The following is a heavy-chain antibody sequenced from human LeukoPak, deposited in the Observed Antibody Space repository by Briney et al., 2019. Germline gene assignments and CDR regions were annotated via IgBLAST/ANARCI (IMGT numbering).Heavy chain of an antibody. CDR3: ARRDDYSAYDC. CDR2: ITGNGGST. Sequence: GGSLRLSCSASGFTFSTYIMHWVRQAPGKGLETVSAITGNGGSTFYADSAKGRFTISRDSSKNTLYLQMSSLRAEDTAMYYCARRDDYSAYDCWGQGTLVTVSS. J-gene: IGHJ4*02. V-gene: IGHV3-64D*06. D-gene: IGHD5-24*01. CDR1: GFTFSTYI.